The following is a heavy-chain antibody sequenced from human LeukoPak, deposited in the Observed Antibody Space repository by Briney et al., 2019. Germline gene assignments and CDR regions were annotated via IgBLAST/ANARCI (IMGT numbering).Heavy chain of an antibody. J-gene: IGHJ3*02. Sequence: GGSLRLSCAASGFTFSSYAMSWVRQDPGKGLEWVSGINWNGGSTGYVDSVKGRFTISRDNAKNCLYLQMNSLRAEDTALYYCARGYYYDNFDIWGQGTMVTVSS. CDR2: INWNGGST. CDR1: GFTFSSYA. V-gene: IGHV3-20*04. CDR3: ARGYYYDNFDI. D-gene: IGHD3-22*01.